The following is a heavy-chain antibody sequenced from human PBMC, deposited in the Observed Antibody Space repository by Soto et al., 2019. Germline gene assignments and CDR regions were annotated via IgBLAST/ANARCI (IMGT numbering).Heavy chain of an antibody. J-gene: IGHJ6*03. D-gene: IGHD6-13*01. V-gene: IGHV1-3*01. CDR2: INAGNGNT. Sequence: ASVKVSCKASGYTFTSYAMHWVRQAPGQRLEWMGWINAGNGNTKYSQKFQGRVTITRDTSASTAYMELSSLRAEDTALYYCAKVARGQLGLGYYYMDVWGKGTTVTVSS. CDR3: AKVARGQLGLGYYYMDV. CDR1: GYTFTSYA.